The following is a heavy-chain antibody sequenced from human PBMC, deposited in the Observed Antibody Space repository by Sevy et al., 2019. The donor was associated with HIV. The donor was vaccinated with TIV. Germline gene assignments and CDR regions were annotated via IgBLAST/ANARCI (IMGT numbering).Heavy chain of an antibody. V-gene: IGHV3-7*03. D-gene: IGHD1-26*01. CDR2: IKHDGSEK. CDR3: ARGLFQVGVRAINY. Sequence: GGSLRLSCAASGFTFSSYWMNWVRQAPGKGLEWVANIKHDGSEKYYVDSVKGRFTISRDNTKNSLYLQMNSLRAEDTAVYYCARGLFQVGVRAINYWGQGTLVPVSS. CDR1: GFTFSSYW. J-gene: IGHJ4*02.